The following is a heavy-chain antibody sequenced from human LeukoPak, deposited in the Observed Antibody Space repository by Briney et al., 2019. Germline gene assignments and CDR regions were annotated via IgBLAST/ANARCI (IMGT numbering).Heavy chain of an antibody. CDR1: GGSITTSNYY. CDR2: VYYTGSA. CDR3: VGHGQMTQGGFDC. Sequence: SETLSLTCTLSGGSITTSNYYWGWIRQPPGMGLEWIGTVYYTGSAWYNLSLRSRVTMSADTSRSQISLNLISVSAADTAVYYCVGHGQMTQGGFDCWGQGTLVTVSS. D-gene: IGHD3-16*01. J-gene: IGHJ4*02. V-gene: IGHV4-39*01.